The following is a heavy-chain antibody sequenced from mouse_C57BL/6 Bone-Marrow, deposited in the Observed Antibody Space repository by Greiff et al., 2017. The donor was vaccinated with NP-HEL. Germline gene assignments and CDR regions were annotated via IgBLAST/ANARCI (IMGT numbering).Heavy chain of an antibody. CDR1: GFTFSSYA. D-gene: IGHD3-2*02. J-gene: IGHJ2*01. V-gene: IGHV5-4*01. Sequence: EVKLMESGGGLVKPGGSLKLSCAASGFTFSSYAMSWVRQTPEKRLEWVATISDGGSYTYYPDNVKGRFTISRDNAKNNLYLQMSHLKSDDTSMYYCARDWPAQALYFDYWGQGTTLTVSS. CDR2: ISDGGSYT. CDR3: ARDWPAQALYFDY.